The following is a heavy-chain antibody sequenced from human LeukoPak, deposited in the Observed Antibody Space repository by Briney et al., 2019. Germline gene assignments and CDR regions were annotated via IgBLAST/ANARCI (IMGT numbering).Heavy chain of an antibody. CDR2: IKPDGSEN. CDR3: AREDASGTTSWVFDS. J-gene: IGHJ4*02. CDR1: GFTFSSYW. V-gene: IGHV3-7*01. Sequence: PGGSLRLSCAASGFTFSSYWMSWVRQAPGKGPEWVANIKPDGSENSYVDSVKGRYTISRDNVKSSLYLQMNSLRAEDTAVYYCAREDASGTTSWVFDSWGQGTPVTVST. D-gene: IGHD3-10*01.